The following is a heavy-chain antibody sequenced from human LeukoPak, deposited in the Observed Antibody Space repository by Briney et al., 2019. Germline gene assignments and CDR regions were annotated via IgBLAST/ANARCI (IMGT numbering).Heavy chain of an antibody. CDR3: AREELLLGYFDY. CDR1: GGSISSGGYY. CDR2: IYYSGST. J-gene: IGHJ4*02. V-gene: IGHV4-30-4*08. D-gene: IGHD2-15*01. Sequence: SETLSLTCTVSGGSISSGGYYWSWIRQHPGKGLEWIGYIYYSGSTYYNPSLKSRVTISVDTSKNQFSLKLSSVTAADTAVYYCAREELLLGYFDYWGQGTLVTVSS.